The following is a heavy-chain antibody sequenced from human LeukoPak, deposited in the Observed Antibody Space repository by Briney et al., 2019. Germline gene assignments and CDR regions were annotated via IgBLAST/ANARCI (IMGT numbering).Heavy chain of an antibody. CDR1: GGSISSYY. D-gene: IGHD3-16*02. V-gene: IGHV4-59*08. CDR3: ARHRNYDYVWGSYRYPYYFDY. J-gene: IGHJ4*02. CDR2: IYYSGST. Sequence: SETLSLTCTVSGGSISSYYWSWIRQPPVKGLEWIGYIYYSGSTNYNPSLKSRVTISVDTSKNQFSLKLSSVTAADTAVYYCARHRNYDYVWGSYRYPYYFDYWGQGTLVTVSS.